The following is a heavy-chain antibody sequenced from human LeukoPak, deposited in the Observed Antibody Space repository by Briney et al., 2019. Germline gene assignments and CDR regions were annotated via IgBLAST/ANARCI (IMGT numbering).Heavy chain of an antibody. CDR1: GYTFTSYY. V-gene: IGHV1-46*01. Sequence: ASVKVSCKASGYTFTSYYMHWVRQAPGQGLEWMGIINPSGGSTSYAQKFQGRVTMTRDTSTSTVYMELSSLRSEDTAVYYCARDRGYDSSGYSQYDAFDIWGQGTMVTVSS. J-gene: IGHJ3*02. D-gene: IGHD3-22*01. CDR3: ARDRGYDSSGYSQYDAFDI. CDR2: INPSGGST.